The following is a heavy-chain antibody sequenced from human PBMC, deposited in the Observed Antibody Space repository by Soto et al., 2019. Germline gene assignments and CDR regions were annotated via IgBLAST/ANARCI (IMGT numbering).Heavy chain of an antibody. V-gene: IGHV3-23*01. Sequence: EVQLLESGGGLVQPGGSLRLSCATSGFTFILCPMGWVRQAPGKGLEWVSSILNNGANAYYADSVKGRFTISRDNSKNTVSLQMNSLRSDDTAVYYCAKGEWAPGNINYYFNNWGLGTLVSVS. CDR2: ILNNGANA. D-gene: IGHD3-16*01. J-gene: IGHJ4*02. CDR1: GFTFILCP. CDR3: AKGEWAPGNINYYFNN.